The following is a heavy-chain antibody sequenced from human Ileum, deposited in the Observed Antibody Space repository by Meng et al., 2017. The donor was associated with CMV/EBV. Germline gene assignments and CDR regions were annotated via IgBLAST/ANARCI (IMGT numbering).Heavy chain of an antibody. D-gene: IGHD7-27*01. CDR1: GYTFTDHN. V-gene: IGHV1-18*04. J-gene: IGHJ4*02. CDR3: ARDVWGFDY. Sequence: VHLLQSGAEWKKPGASVKITCKTSGYTFTDHNIGWVRQAPGQGLEWVGWISLGNGQTVYGHKVQGRVTVTTDTSTSTAYMELRSLRSDDTAMYYCARDVWGFDYWGQGTLVTVSS. CDR2: ISLGNGQT.